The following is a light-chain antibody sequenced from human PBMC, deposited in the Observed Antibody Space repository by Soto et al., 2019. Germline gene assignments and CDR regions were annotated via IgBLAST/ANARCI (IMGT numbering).Light chain of an antibody. CDR2: DAY. V-gene: IGKV1-5*01. J-gene: IGKJ1*01. Sequence: DIQMTQSPSTLSASVGDRVTITCRASQSISSWLDWYQQKPGKAPKLLIYDAYSLESGVPSRFSGSGSGTEFTLTIRSLQPDDFATYYCQQYNSYSTFGQGTKVDI. CDR3: QQYNSYST. CDR1: QSISSW.